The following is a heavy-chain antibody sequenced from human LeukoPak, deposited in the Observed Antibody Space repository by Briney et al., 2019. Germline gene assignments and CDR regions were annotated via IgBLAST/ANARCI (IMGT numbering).Heavy chain of an antibody. CDR2: IRSKAYGGTT. CDR1: GFTFSSYS. CDR3: TRAPRTFVYYYYYMDV. J-gene: IGHJ6*03. D-gene: IGHD1-7*01. V-gene: IGHV3-49*04. Sequence: AGGSLRLSCAASGFTFSSYSMNWVRQAPGKGLEWVGFIRSKAYGGTTEYAASVKGRFTISRDDSKSIAYLQMNSLKTEDTAVYYCTRAPRTFVYYYYYMDVWGKGTTVTVSS.